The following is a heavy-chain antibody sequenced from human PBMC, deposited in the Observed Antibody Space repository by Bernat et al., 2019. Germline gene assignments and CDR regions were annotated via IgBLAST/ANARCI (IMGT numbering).Heavy chain of an antibody. CDR3: ARGVFGGVIVLGWFDP. CDR2: ISSSGSTI. J-gene: IGHJ5*02. Sequence: EVQLVESGGGLVQPGGSLRLSCAASGFTFSSYEMNWVRQAPGKGLEWVSYISSSGSTIYYADSVKGRFTISSDNAKNSLYLQMNSLRAEDTAVYYCARGVFGGVIVLGWFDPWGQGTLVTVSS. D-gene: IGHD3-16*02. V-gene: IGHV3-48*03. CDR1: GFTFSSYE.